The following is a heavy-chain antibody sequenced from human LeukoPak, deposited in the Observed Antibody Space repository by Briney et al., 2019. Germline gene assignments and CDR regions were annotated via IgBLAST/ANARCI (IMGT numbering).Heavy chain of an antibody. V-gene: IGHV1-69*13. CDR3: ARAPFVAAGSDY. CDR1: GGTFSSYA. CDR2: IIPIFGTA. Sequence: SVKVSYKASGGTFSSYAISWVRQAPGQGLEWMGGIIPIFGTAQYTQKFKDRVTITADESTSTAYMELNSLRSEDTAIYYCARAPFVAAGSDYWGQGTLVTVSS. D-gene: IGHD6-13*01. J-gene: IGHJ4*02.